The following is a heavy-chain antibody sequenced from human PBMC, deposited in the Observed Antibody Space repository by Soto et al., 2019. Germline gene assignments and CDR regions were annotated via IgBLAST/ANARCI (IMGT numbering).Heavy chain of an antibody. Sequence: QVQLVQSGAEVKKPGASVKVSCKASGYTFTGYYMHWVRQAPGQGLEWMGWINPNSGGTNYAQKFQGWVTMTRDTSISTAYMELSRLRSDDTAVYYCARGAGCSSCYDFCGDGFVYYYYGMDVWGQGTTVTVSS. CDR3: ARGAGCSSCYDFCGDGFVYYYYGMDV. D-gene: IGHD5-12*01. J-gene: IGHJ6*02. V-gene: IGHV1-2*04. CDR2: INPNSGGT. CDR1: GYTFTGYY.